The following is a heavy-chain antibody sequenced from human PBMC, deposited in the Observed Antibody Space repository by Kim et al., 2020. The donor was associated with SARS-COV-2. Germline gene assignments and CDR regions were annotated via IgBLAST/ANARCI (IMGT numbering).Heavy chain of an antibody. CDR2: IYYSGST. V-gene: IGHV4-31*03. Sequence: SETLSLTCTVSGGSISSGGYYWSWIRQHPGKGLEWIGYIYYSGSTYYNPSPKSRVIISVDTSKHQFSLKLSSVTAAATAVYYCARGNYGYVDYWGQGTLVTVSS. CDR3: ARGNYGYVDY. D-gene: IGHD3-10*01. CDR1: GGSISSGGYY. J-gene: IGHJ4*02.